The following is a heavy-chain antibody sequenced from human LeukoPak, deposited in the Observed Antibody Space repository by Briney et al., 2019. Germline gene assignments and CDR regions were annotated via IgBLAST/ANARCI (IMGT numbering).Heavy chain of an antibody. Sequence: GGSLRLSCAGSGFTFSSYWMSWVRQAPGKGLEWVANIKQDGSEKYYVDSVKGRFTISRDNAKNSLYLQMNSLRAEDTAVYYCARESYGDHSFDYWGQGTLVTVSS. D-gene: IGHD4-17*01. V-gene: IGHV3-7*01. CDR3: ARESYGDHSFDY. J-gene: IGHJ4*02. CDR2: IKQDGSEK. CDR1: GFTFSSYW.